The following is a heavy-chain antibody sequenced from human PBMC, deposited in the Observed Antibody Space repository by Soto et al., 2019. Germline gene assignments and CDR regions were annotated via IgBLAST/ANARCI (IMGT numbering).Heavy chain of an antibody. CDR3: ASVPGIAAVTDY. CDR1: GYTFTTYG. D-gene: IGHD6-25*01. CDR2: ISPYNGDT. V-gene: IGHV1-18*04. Sequence: ASVKVSCKASGYTFTTYGFNWVRQAPGQGLEWMGWISPYNGDTNYAQNFQGRVTLTTDTSTSTAYMELTRLRSDDTAVYYCASVPGIAAVTDYWGQGTLVTVSS. J-gene: IGHJ4*02.